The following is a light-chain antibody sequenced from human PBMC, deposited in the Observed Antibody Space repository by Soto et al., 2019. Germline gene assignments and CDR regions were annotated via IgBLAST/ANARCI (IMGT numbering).Light chain of an antibody. CDR3: LQRASWPHT. CDR2: GAS. CDR1: ETVTNSY. J-gene: IGKJ3*01. V-gene: IGKV3D-20*02. Sequence: EVVLTQSPRTLSLSPGERATLSCRASETVTNSYLAWYQQNPGQAPRLVIYGASTRATGIPDRFGGSGSGTDFTLTISRLEPEDFALYFCLQRASWPHTFGPGTKVEIK.